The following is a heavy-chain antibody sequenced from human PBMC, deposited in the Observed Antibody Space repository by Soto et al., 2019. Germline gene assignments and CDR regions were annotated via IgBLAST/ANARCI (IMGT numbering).Heavy chain of an antibody. CDR2: ISYEGSNT. CDR3: ARVTPGNNLYYFSGLDV. CDR1: GFTFDTYG. Sequence: QVHLVESGGGVAQPGRSLRLSCVASGFTFDTYGIHWVRQAPGKGLQWVALISYEGSNTYYADSVRGRFTISRGNSKNTLYLQINALRPDDTGVYYCARVTPGNNLYYFSGLDVWGRGTSVTVSS. J-gene: IGHJ6*02. V-gene: IGHV3-30-3*01. D-gene: IGHD1-1*01.